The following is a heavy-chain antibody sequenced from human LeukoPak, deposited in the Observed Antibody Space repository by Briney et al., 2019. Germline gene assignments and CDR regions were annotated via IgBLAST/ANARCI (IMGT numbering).Heavy chain of an antibody. D-gene: IGHD3-10*01. V-gene: IGHV3-7*01. CDR3: ARDWRDLMVRGVISDCMDV. CDR1: GFTFSRHG. CDR2: IKQDGSEK. J-gene: IGHJ6*03. Sequence: PGGSLRLSCVASGFTFSRHGMNWVRQAPGKGLEWVANIKQDGSEKYYVDSVKGRFTISRDNAKNSLYLQMNSLRAEDTAVYYCARDWRDLMVRGVISDCMDVWGKGTTVTISS.